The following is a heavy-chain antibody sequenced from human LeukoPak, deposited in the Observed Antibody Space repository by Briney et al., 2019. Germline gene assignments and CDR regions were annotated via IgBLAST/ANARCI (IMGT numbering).Heavy chain of an antibody. V-gene: IGHV3-43*02. CDR3: AREDGYSSSWYSDY. CDR1: GFTFDDYA. J-gene: IGHJ4*02. D-gene: IGHD6-13*01. CDR2: ISGDGGST. Sequence: GGSLRLSCAASGFTFDDYAMHWVRQAPGKGLEWVSLISGDGGSTYYADSVKGRFTISRDNAKNSLYLQMNSLRAEDTAVYYCAREDGYSSSWYSDYWGQGTLVTVSS.